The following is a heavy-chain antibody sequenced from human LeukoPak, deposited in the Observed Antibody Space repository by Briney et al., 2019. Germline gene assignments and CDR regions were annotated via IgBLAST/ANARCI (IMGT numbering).Heavy chain of an antibody. D-gene: IGHD1-14*01. J-gene: IGHJ5*02. CDR1: GGSISSYY. V-gene: IGHV4-59*01. CDR3: ARSTFWSMDSRITKYNWFDP. CDR2: IYYSGST. Sequence: KPSETLSLTCTVSGGSISSYYWSWIRQPPGKGLEWIGYIYYSGSTNYNPSLKSRVTISVDTSKNQFSLKLSSVTAADTAVYYCARSTFWSMDSRITKYNWFDPWGQGTLVTVSS.